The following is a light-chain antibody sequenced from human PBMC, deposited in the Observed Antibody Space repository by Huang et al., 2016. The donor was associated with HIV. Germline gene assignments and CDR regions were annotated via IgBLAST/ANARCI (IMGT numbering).Light chain of an antibody. Sequence: EIVLTQSPGTLSLFPGEGAILSCRASQSVGNSLAWYQQKPGQAPRLLIYDAINRATGIPARFSGGGSGTDFALTIYGLEPEDFAVYYCQQRSNWWTFGQGTRVEI. CDR1: QSVGNS. CDR3: QQRSNWWT. V-gene: IGKV3-11*01. J-gene: IGKJ1*01. CDR2: DAI.